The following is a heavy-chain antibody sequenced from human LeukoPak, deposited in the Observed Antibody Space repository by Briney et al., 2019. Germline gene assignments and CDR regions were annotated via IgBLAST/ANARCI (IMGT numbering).Heavy chain of an antibody. CDR1: GYTFTGYG. CDR3: VRHIKPAGPWDGMDV. D-gene: IGHD1-26*01. J-gene: IGHJ6*02. V-gene: IGHV1-18*04. Sequence: GASVKVSCKASGYTFTGYGISWVRQAPGQGLEWVAWISAYNSNKNSAEKFQGRVTMTIDTSTSTAYMELRSLKSDDTAVYYCVRHIKPAGPWDGMDVWGQGTTVIVSS. CDR2: ISAYNSNK.